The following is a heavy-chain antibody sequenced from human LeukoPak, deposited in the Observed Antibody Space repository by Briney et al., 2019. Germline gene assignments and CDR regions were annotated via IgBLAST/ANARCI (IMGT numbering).Heavy chain of an antibody. CDR1: GGTFSSYA. J-gene: IGHJ4*02. CDR2: INPDSGGT. CDR3: ARDLGDTYGSVGDFDY. Sequence: ASVKVSCKASGGTFSSYAISWVRQAPGQGLEWMGWINPDSGGTIYAQNFQGRVTMTRDTSISTAYMELSSLRSDDTAVYYCARDLGDTYGSVGDFDYWGQGTLVTVSS. D-gene: IGHD3-10*01. V-gene: IGHV1-2*02.